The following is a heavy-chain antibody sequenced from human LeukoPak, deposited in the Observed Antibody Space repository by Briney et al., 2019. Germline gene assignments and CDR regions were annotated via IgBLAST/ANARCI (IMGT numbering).Heavy chain of an antibody. V-gene: IGHV4-39*01. Sequence: WEPLSLTCTVSGGSISSSSYYWGWIRQPPGKGLEWIVSIYYSGSTYYNPSLKSRVTISVDTSKNQFSLKLSSVTAADTAVYYCARRVRVDPYYYYMDVWGKGTTVTVSS. CDR1: GGSISSSSYY. J-gene: IGHJ6*03. D-gene: IGHD3-10*01. CDR3: ARRVRVDPYYYYMDV. CDR2: IYYSGST.